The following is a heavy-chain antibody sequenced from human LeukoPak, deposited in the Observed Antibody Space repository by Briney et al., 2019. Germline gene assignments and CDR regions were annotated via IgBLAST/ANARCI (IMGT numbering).Heavy chain of an antibody. CDR3: ASQPAAVNNWFDP. CDR1: GGTFSSYA. Sequence: GASVKVSCKASGGTFSSYAISWVRQAPGQGLEWMGGIIPIFGTANYAQKFQGRVTITADKSTSTAYMELSSLRSEDTAVYYCASQPAAVNNWFDPWGQGTLVTFSS. CDR2: IIPIFGTA. V-gene: IGHV1-69*06. J-gene: IGHJ5*02. D-gene: IGHD2-2*01.